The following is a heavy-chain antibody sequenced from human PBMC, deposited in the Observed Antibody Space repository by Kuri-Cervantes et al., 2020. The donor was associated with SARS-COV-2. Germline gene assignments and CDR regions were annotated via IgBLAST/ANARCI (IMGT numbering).Heavy chain of an antibody. CDR2: IYYSGST. Sequence: GSLRLSCTVSGGSISSYYWSWIRRPPGKGLEWIGYIYYSGSTNYNPSLKSRVTISVDTSKNQFSLKLSSVTAADTAVYYCARGGGGYCSSTSCYSYWGQGTLVTVSS. CDR1: GGSISSYY. D-gene: IGHD2-2*02. CDR3: ARGGGGYCSSTSCYSY. J-gene: IGHJ4*02. V-gene: IGHV4-59*12.